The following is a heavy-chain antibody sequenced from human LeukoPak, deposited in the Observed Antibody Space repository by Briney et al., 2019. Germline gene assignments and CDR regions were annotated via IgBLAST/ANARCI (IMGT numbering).Heavy chain of an antibody. CDR3: ARDRSYCSGGSCYDSPFQH. CDR2: IKQDGSEK. Sequence: PGGSLRLSCAASGFTFRSYWMNWVRQAPGKGLEWVANIKQDGSEKYYVDSVKGRFTISRDNAKNLLYLQMNSLRAEDTAVYYCARDRSYCSGGSCYDSPFQHWGQGTLVTASS. CDR1: GFTFRSYW. V-gene: IGHV3-7*03. J-gene: IGHJ1*01. D-gene: IGHD2-15*01.